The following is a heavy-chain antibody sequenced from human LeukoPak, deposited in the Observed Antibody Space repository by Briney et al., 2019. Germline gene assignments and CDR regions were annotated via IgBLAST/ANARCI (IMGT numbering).Heavy chain of an antibody. CDR3: AKTTVGYSSGRFPGWPADY. Sequence: RGSLRLSCAASGFAFGSYAMYWVRQAPGKGLEWVSGIFGSGGSAHYADSVKGRFTISRDNSKNTVYLEMNSLRAEDTAVYYCAKTTVGYSSGRFPGWPADYWGQGTLVTVSS. CDR1: GFAFGSYA. J-gene: IGHJ4*02. D-gene: IGHD6-19*01. CDR2: IFGSGGSA. V-gene: IGHV3-23*01.